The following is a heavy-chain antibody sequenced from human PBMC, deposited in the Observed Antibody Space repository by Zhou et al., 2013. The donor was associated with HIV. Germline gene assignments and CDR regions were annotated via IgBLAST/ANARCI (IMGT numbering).Heavy chain of an antibody. CDR3: ARDRVDYTDYYYYMDV. J-gene: IGHJ6*03. D-gene: IGHD4-4*01. CDR1: GGTFSSYA. Sequence: QVQLVQSGAEVKKPGSSVKVSCKASGGTFSSYAISWVRQAPGQGLEWMGRIIPILGIANYAQKFQGRVTITADKSTSTAYMELSSLRSEDTAVYYCARDRVDYTDYYYYMDVWGKGTHGSPSP. V-gene: IGHV1-69*04. CDR2: IIPILGIA.